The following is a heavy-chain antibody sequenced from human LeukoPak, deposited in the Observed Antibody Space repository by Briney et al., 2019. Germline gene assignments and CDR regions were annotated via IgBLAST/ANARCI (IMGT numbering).Heavy chain of an antibody. V-gene: IGHV3-72*01. CDR1: GFSLSDHY. CDR2: TRNKANRHTT. D-gene: IGHD2-21*02. J-gene: IGHJ4*02. Sequence: GGSLRLSCAASGFSLSDHYIDWVRQAPGKGLEWVGRTRNKANRHTTEYAASVKGRFTISRDESMNLLFLQMNSLKTEDTAVYYCAAMKGDLDYWGQGTLVTVSS. CDR3: AAMKGDLDY.